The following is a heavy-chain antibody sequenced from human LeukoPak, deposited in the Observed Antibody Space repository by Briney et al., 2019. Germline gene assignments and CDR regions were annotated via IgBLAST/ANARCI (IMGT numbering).Heavy chain of an antibody. CDR2: IYSGGST. Sequence: GGSLRLSCAASGFTVSSNYMSWVRQAPGKGLEWVSVIYSGGSTYYADSVKGRFTISRDNSKNTLYLQMNSLRAEDTAVYYCARGVWFGELLAPSDYWGQGTLVTVSS. D-gene: IGHD3-10*01. CDR3: ARGVWFGELLAPSDY. V-gene: IGHV3-66*01. CDR1: GFTVSSNY. J-gene: IGHJ4*02.